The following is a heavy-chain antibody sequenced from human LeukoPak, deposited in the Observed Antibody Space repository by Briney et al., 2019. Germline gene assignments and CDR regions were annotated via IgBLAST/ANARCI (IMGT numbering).Heavy chain of an antibody. V-gene: IGHV1-8*01. CDR2: MNPNSGNT. Sequence: ASVKVSCKASGYTFTSYDINWVRQATGQGLEWMGWMNPNSGNTGNAQKFQGRDTMTRNTSISTAYMELSSLRSEDTAVYYCARGRGVRGAKGNWFDPWGQGTLVTVSS. CDR1: GYTFTSYD. J-gene: IGHJ5*02. CDR3: ARGRGVRGAKGNWFDP. D-gene: IGHD3-10*01.